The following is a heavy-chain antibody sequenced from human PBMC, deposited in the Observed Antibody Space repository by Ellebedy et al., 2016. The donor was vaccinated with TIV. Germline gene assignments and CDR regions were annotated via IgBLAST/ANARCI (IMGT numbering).Heavy chain of an antibody. V-gene: IGHV4-61*01. D-gene: IGHD6-19*01. Sequence: MPSETLSLTCTVSGYSISSGYYWGWIRQPPGKGLEWIGYIYSSGSGDYNPSLKSRVTMSVDTSKSQFSLRLNSVTAADTAVYYCARSGGWYTPYDYWGQGTLVTVSS. CDR2: IYSSGSG. CDR3: ARSGGWYTPYDY. CDR1: GYSISSGYY. J-gene: IGHJ4*02.